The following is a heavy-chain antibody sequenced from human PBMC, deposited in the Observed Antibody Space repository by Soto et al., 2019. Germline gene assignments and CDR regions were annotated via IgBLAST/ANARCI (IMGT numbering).Heavy chain of an antibody. V-gene: IGHV1-69*01. CDR3: LDDFWSDYPEYYYYGMDV. D-gene: IGHD3-3*01. CDR2: IIPIFGTA. J-gene: IGHJ6*02. Sequence: QVQLVQSGAEVKKPGSSVKVSCKASGGTFSSYAISWVRQAPGQGLEWMGGIIPIFGTATYAEKFQGRVTITANETTSTAYMELSSLRSEDTAVYYWLDDFWSDYPEYYYYGMDVWGQGTTVTVSS. CDR1: GGTFSSYA.